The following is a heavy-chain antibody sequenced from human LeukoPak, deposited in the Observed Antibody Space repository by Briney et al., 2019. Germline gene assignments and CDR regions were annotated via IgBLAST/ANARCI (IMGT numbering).Heavy chain of an antibody. Sequence: PGGSLRLSCAASGFTFSSYAMSWVRQAPGKGLEWVSAISGSGGDTYYADSVKGRFTISRDNSKNTLYLQMNSLRAEDTAVYYCARAQTHEQQFDYWGQGTLVTVSS. D-gene: IGHD1/OR15-1a*01. CDR1: GFTFSSYA. CDR3: ARAQTHEQQFDY. J-gene: IGHJ4*02. V-gene: IGHV3-23*01. CDR2: ISGSGGDT.